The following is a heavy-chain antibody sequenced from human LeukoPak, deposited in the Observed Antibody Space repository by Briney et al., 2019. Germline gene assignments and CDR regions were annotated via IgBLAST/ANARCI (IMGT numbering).Heavy chain of an antibody. D-gene: IGHD3-3*01. CDR3: ARASSPPYYDFWSGSGYFDY. V-gene: IGHV1-69*01. Sequence: GSSVKVSCKASGGTFSSYAISWVRQAPGQGLEWMGGIIPIFGTANYAQKFQGRVTITADESTSTAYMELSSLRSEDTAVYYCARASSPPYYDFWSGSGYFDYWGQGTLVTVSS. J-gene: IGHJ4*02. CDR1: GGTFSSYA. CDR2: IIPIFGTA.